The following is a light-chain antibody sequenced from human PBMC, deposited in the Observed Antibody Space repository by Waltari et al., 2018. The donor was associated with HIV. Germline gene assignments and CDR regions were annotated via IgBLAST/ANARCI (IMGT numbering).Light chain of an antibody. CDR3: HHYGGAVWT. Sequence: EIVLTQSPGALSLSPGERATLSCRANQTIPHNNWAWFQQRPGQTPRLLIYGGSHRAAGIPDRFSGSGSRSDFTLTINSLEPGDFAVYYCHHYGGAVWTFGQGAKVEFK. V-gene: IGKV3-20*01. CDR2: GGS. CDR1: QTIPHNN. J-gene: IGKJ1*01.